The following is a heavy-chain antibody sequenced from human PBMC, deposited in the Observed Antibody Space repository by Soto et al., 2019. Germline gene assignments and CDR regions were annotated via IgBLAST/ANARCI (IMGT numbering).Heavy chain of an antibody. J-gene: IGHJ4*02. CDR2: LSGRGRST. V-gene: IGHV3-23*01. CDR1: GFTFSSYA. CDR3: AKHIVLMVYDDLNCGY. D-gene: IGHD2-8*01. Sequence: EVQLLESGGGLVQPGGSLRLSCAVSGFTFSSYAMSWVRQAPGKGLEWVSALSGRGRSTYYADSVKGRFTISRDNSKNTLYLQMNSLRADDTAVYFCAKHIVLMVYDDLNCGYWGQGTLVTVSS.